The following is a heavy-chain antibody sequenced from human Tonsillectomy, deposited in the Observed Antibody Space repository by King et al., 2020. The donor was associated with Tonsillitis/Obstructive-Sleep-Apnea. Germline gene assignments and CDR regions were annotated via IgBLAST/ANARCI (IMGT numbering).Heavy chain of an antibody. D-gene: IGHD1/OR15-1a*01. CDR2: INHSGST. V-gene: IGHV4-34*01. CDR1: GGSFSGYY. Sequence: VQLQQWGAGLLKPSETLSLTCAVYGGSFSGYYWSWIRQPPGKGLEWIGDINHSGSTNSNPSLKSRDTISVDTSKNQFSLKLRAVTAADTAVYYCARGKTGTPYYYYYYMDVWGKGTTVTVSS. J-gene: IGHJ6*03. CDR3: ARGKTGTPYYYYYYMDV.